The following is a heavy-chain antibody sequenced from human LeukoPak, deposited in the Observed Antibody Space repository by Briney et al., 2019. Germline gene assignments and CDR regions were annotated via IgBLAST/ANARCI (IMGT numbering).Heavy chain of an antibody. J-gene: IGHJ4*02. D-gene: IGHD1-1*01. CDR2: ISAYNGNT. CDR3: ARDPLHRTGTTFDY. Sequence: ASVKVSCKASGYTFTAYYMHWVRQAPGQGLEWMGWISAYNGNTNYAQKLQGRVTMTTDTSTSTAYMELRSLRSDDTAVYYCARDPLHRTGTTFDYWGQGTLVTVSS. CDR1: GYTFTAYY. V-gene: IGHV1-18*04.